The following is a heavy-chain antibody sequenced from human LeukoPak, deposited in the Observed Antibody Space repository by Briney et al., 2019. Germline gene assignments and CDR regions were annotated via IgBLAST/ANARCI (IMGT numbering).Heavy chain of an antibody. Sequence: GGSLRLSCAASGFIYSNYGMHWVRQAPGKGLEWVAFIRYDESNKFYADSVKGRFTISRDNSKNILFLQMNSLRAEDTAVYYCATMQWLEGVDWFDPWGQGTLVTVSS. J-gene: IGHJ5*02. V-gene: IGHV3-30*02. CDR3: ATMQWLEGVDWFDP. D-gene: IGHD6-19*01. CDR1: GFIYSNYG. CDR2: IRYDESNK.